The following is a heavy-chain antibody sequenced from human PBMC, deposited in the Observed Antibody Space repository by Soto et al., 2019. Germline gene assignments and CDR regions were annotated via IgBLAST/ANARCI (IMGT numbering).Heavy chain of an antibody. D-gene: IGHD1-26*01. CDR2: IYYTWGT. V-gene: IGHV4-61*01. CDR3: TRGMRWEVVPMLDH. CDR1: GGSVSSGSYV. Sequence: QVHLQESGPGLVNPSATLSLSFTVSGGSVSSGSYVWSWILQPPGKGMEWIGYIYYTWGTKYNPARNSRATMALDTSKNQFALNLMSVTAAATAVYYCTRGMRWEVVPMLDHWGQGTLVTVSS. J-gene: IGHJ5*02.